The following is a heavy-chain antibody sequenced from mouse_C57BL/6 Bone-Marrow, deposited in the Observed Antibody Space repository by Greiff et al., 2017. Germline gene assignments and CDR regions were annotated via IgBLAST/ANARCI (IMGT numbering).Heavy chain of an antibody. CDR2: ISDGGSYT. Sequence: EVKVVESGGGLVKPGGSLKLSCAASGFTFSSYAMSWVRQTPEKRLEWVATISDGGSYTYYPDNVKGRFTISRDNAKNNLYLQMSHLKSEDTAMYYCARDPYGSRGAYWGQGTLVTVSA. D-gene: IGHD1-1*01. V-gene: IGHV5-4*01. J-gene: IGHJ3*01. CDR3: ARDPYGSRGAY. CDR1: GFTFSSYA.